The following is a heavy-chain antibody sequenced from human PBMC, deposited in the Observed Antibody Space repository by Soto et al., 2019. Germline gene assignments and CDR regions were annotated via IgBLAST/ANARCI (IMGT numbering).Heavy chain of an antibody. CDR3: ARGGHVVVVTAAFDY. D-gene: IGHD2-21*02. CDR2: INPSGGHT. CDR1: GNTFSNYY. Sequence: ASVKVSCKASGNTFSNYYIHRVRQAPGQGLEWMGTINPSGGHTTYAQKFLGRVTMTRDTSTSTLYMEVTRLRSEDTAVYYCARGGHVVVVTAAFDYWGQGTQVTVSS. J-gene: IGHJ4*02. V-gene: IGHV1-46*03.